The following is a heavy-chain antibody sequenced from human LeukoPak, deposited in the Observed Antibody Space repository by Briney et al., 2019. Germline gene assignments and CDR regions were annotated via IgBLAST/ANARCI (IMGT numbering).Heavy chain of an antibody. D-gene: IGHD4-11*01. CDR2: ISSTSTYI. CDR1: GFTFSSYS. J-gene: IGHJ4*02. V-gene: IGHV3-21*01. Sequence: GGSLILSCEASGFTFSSYSMNWVSQAPGHGPEWVSSISSTSTYIDYADSLKGRFTISRDNAKNSLYLQMNSLRVEHTAVYYCASTTVTTGYWGQGTLVTVSS. CDR3: ASTTVTTGY.